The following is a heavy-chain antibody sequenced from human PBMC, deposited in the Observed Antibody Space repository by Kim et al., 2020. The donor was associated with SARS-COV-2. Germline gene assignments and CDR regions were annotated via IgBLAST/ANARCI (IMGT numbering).Heavy chain of an antibody. J-gene: IGHJ5*02. CDR3: AKCSAYYGNSGYYYARNEGFDP. CDR2: ISGSGGST. Sequence: GGSLRLSCAASGFTFSSYAMSWVRQAPGKGLEWVSAISGSGGSTYYADSVKGRFTISRENSKNTLYLQMNSLRAEDTAVYYCAKCSAYYGNSGYYYARNEGFDPWGQGTLVTVSA. V-gene: IGHV3-23*01. CDR1: GFTFSSYA. D-gene: IGHD3-22*01.